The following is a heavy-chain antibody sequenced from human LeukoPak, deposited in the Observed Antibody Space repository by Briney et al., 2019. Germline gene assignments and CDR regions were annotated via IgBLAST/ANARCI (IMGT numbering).Heavy chain of an antibody. CDR1: GGSISSGGYY. D-gene: IGHD3-10*01. CDR3: ARAYGSGCTACLDY. J-gene: IGHJ4*02. Sequence: PSETLSLTCTVSGGSISSGGYYWSWIRQHPGKGLEWIGYIYYSGSTYYNPSLKSRVTISVDTSKNQFSLKLSSVTAADTAVYYCARAYGSGCTACLDYWGQGTLVTVSS. CDR2: IYYSGST. V-gene: IGHV4-31*03.